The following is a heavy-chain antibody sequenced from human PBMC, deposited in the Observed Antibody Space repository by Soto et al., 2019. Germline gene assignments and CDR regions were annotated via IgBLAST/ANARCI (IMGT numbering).Heavy chain of an antibody. CDR1: GGSFSGYY. CDR3: ARSYGGNSGTFDF. Sequence: QVQLQQWGAGLLKPSETLSLTCAVYGGSFSGYYWSWIRQPPGKGLEYIGEINHSGSTNYNPSLXXRXTISVDTSKTQFSLKLSSVTAADTAVYYCARSYGGNSGTFDFWGQGTLVTVSS. J-gene: IGHJ4*02. D-gene: IGHD4-17*01. V-gene: IGHV4-34*01. CDR2: INHSGST.